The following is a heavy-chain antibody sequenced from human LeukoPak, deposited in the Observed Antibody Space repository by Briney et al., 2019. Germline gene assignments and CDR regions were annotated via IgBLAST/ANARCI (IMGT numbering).Heavy chain of an antibody. D-gene: IGHD2-15*01. Sequence: SVKVSCKASGGTFSSYAISWVRQAPGQGLEWMGRIIPILGIANYAQKFQGRVTITADKSTSTAYTELSSLRSEDTAVYYCAREGGTAKGHGMDVWGQGTTVTVSS. V-gene: IGHV1-69*04. J-gene: IGHJ6*02. CDR1: GGTFSSYA. CDR3: AREGGTAKGHGMDV. CDR2: IIPILGIA.